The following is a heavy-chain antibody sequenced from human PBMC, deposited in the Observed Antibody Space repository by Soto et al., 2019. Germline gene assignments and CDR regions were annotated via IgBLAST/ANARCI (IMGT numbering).Heavy chain of an antibody. CDR3: ARDESDFGESDY. CDR2: ISGSGGST. D-gene: IGHD3-10*01. J-gene: IGHJ4*02. CDR1: GFTFSSYA. V-gene: IGHV3-23*01. Sequence: GGSLRLSCAASGFTFSSYAMSWVRQAPGKGLEWVSAISGSGGSTYYADSVKGRFTISRDNAKNSLYLQMTSLRAEDTAVYYCARDESDFGESDYWGQGTLVTVSS.